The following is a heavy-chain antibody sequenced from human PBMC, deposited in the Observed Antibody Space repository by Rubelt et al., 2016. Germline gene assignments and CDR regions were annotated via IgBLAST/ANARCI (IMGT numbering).Heavy chain of an antibody. J-gene: IGHJ4*02. D-gene: IGHD5-12*01. CDR3: ARGNSGYDYGLDY. V-gene: IGHV1-2*02. CDR2: INPNSGGT. CDR1: GYTFTGYY. Sequence: QVQLVQSGAEVKKPGASVKVSCKASGYTFTGYYMHWVRQAPGQGLEWMGWINPNSGGTNYAKKFQGRVTMTRETSVRTAYMELSRLTSDDTAVYYCARGNSGYDYGLDYWGQGTLVTVSS.